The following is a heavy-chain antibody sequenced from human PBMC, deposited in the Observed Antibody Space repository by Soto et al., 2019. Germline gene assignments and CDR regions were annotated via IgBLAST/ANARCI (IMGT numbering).Heavy chain of an antibody. CDR2: ISYDGSST. CDR1: GFTFSSYA. J-gene: IGHJ6*02. Sequence: SCAASGFTFSSYAMHLVRQAPGKGLAWVAVISYDGSSTSYADSVKGRFTISRDNAKNTLDLQMHGLRAEDMAVYYCARSGRSGSFPYYYYAMDVWGQGTTVTVPS. V-gene: IGHV3-30*04. CDR3: ARSGRSGSFPYYYYAMDV. D-gene: IGHD3-10*01.